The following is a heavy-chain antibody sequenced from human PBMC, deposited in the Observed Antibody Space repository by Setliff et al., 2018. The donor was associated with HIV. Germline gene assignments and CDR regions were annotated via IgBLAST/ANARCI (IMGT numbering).Heavy chain of an antibody. CDR1: GGSFSDYY. J-gene: IGHJ3*01. CDR2: IYYSGYYKAYY. D-gene: IGHD3-16*01. CDR3: ARAISFDFPSGLKGTFDV. V-gene: IGHV4-34*01. Sequence: PSETLSLTCEVYGGSFSDYYYTWIRQSPGKGLEWIGYIYYSGYYKAYYDSNPALKSRFSASVDTSRNQFSLELQSMTAADTAMYYCARAISFDFPSGLKGTFDVWGLGTMVTVSS.